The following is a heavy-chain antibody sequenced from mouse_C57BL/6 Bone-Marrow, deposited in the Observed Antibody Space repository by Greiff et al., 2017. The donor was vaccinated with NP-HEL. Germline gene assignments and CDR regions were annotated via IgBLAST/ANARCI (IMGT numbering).Heavy chain of an antibody. CDR1: GFTFSDYG. V-gene: IGHV5-17*01. Sequence: EVKLMESGGGLVKPGGSLKLSCAASGFTFSDYGMHWVRQAPEKGLEWVAYISSGSSTIYYADTVKGRFTISRDNAKNTLFLQMTSLRSEDTAMYYCARLGGNQTSFDYWGQGTTLTVSS. CDR3: ARLGGNQTSFDY. J-gene: IGHJ2*01. D-gene: IGHD2-1*01. CDR2: ISSGSSTI.